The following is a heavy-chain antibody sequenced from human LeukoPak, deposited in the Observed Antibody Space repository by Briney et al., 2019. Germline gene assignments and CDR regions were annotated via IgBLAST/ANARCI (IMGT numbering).Heavy chain of an antibody. CDR1: GFTFSSYG. CDR2: IRYDGNNK. V-gene: IGHV3-30*02. Sequence: GGSLRLSCAASGFTFSSYGMHWVRQAPGKGLEWVAFIRYDGNNKYSADSVKGRFTISRDNSKNTLYLQMNSLRAEDTAFYYCAKDPGYDILTGYFGYWGQGTLVTVSS. J-gene: IGHJ4*02. D-gene: IGHD3-9*01. CDR3: AKDPGYDILTGYFGY.